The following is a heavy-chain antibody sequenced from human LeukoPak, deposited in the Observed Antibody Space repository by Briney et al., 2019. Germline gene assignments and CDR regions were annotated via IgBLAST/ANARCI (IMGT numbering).Heavy chain of an antibody. CDR2: INHSGST. CDR3: ARDGSTSRHYYYYGMDV. V-gene: IGHV4-34*01. D-gene: IGHD2-2*01. Sequence: SETLSLTCAVYGGSFSGYYWSWIRQPPGKGLEWIGEINHSGSTNYNPSLKSRVTISVDTSKNQFSLKLSSVTAADTAVYYCARDGSTSRHYYYYGMDVWGQGTTVTVSS. CDR1: GGSFSGYY. J-gene: IGHJ6*02.